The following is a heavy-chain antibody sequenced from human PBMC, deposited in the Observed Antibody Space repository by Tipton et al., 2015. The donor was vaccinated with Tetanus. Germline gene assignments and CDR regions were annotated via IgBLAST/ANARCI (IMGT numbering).Heavy chain of an antibody. D-gene: IGHD6-19*01. CDR2: ISGSGGST. CDR3: AKSGASSGWSLTDY. Sequence: SLRLSCAASGFTFSSYAMSWVRQAPGKGLEWVSAISGSGGSTYYADSVKGRFTISRDNSKNTLYLQMNSLRAEDTAVYYCAKSGASSGWSLTDYWGQGTLVTVSS. CDR1: GFTFSSYA. V-gene: IGHV3-23*01. J-gene: IGHJ4*02.